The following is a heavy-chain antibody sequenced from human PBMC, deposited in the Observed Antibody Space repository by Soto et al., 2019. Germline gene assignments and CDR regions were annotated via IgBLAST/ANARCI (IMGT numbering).Heavy chain of an antibody. J-gene: IGHJ4*02. CDR3: ARGVGVTSSTGLDY. CDR1: GGSISSGDYY. V-gene: IGHV4-30-4*01. D-gene: IGHD1-26*01. Sequence: QVQLQESGPGLVKPSQTLSLTCTVSGGSISSGDYYWSWIRQPPGKGLEWIGYIYYTGATYYNPSLKSRVTISVDTSKNQFSLTLRSVTAADTAVYYCARGVGVTSSTGLDYWGQGTLVTVSS. CDR2: IYYTGAT.